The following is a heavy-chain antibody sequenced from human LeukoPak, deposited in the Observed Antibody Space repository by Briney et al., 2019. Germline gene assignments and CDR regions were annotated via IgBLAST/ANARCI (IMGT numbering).Heavy chain of an antibody. J-gene: IGHJ3*02. CDR2: INPNSGGT. D-gene: IGHD2-15*01. V-gene: IGHV1-2*06. CDR1: GYTFTGYY. Sequence: ASVKVSCKASGYTFTGYYMHWVRQAPGQGLEWMGRINPNSGGTNYAQKFQGRVTMTRDTSISTAYMELSRLRSDDTAVYYCALGEDVIVVVVAAKEDAFDIRGQGTMVTVSS. CDR3: ALGEDVIVVVVAAKEDAFDI.